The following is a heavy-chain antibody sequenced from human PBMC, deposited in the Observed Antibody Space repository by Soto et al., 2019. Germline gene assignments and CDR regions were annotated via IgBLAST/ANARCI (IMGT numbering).Heavy chain of an antibody. J-gene: IGHJ3*02. CDR2: IIPLFGTT. D-gene: IGHD3-22*01. Sequence: ASVKVSCKASGYTFTGYYMHWVRQAPGQGLEWMGGIIPLFGTTNYAQKFQGRVTITADESTSTAYMELSSLRSEDTAFYYCARPRSHYYDRSAERAFDIWGQGTMVTVSS. CDR1: GYTFTGYY. V-gene: IGHV1-69*13. CDR3: ARPRSHYYDRSAERAFDI.